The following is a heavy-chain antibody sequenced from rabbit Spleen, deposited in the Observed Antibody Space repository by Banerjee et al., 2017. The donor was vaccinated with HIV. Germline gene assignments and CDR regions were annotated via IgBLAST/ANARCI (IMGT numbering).Heavy chain of an antibody. Sequence: QQQLEESGGGQVKPGGTLTLSCKASGFTLSSYWIWWVRQAPGKGLEWIACIYAGSSGDTYYANWAKGRFTISKTSSTTVTLQMTSLTAADTATYFCARETSSGWGVVSYYFNLWGQGTLVTVS. CDR1: GFTLSSYW. V-gene: IGHV1S45*01. J-gene: IGHJ4*01. CDR3: ARETSSGWGVVSYYFNL. D-gene: IGHD4-1*01. CDR2: IYAGSSGDT.